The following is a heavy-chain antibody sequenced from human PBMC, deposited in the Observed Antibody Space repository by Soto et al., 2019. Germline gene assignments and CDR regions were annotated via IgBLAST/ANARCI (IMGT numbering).Heavy chain of an antibody. J-gene: IGHJ6*02. CDR2: IIPIFGTA. CDR3: ASVTYNWNYAKLGFYGMDV. V-gene: IGHV1-69*13. D-gene: IGHD1-7*01. CDR1: GGTFSSYA. Sequence: SVKVSCKASGGTFSSYAISWVRQAPGQGLEWMGGIIPIFGTANYAQKFQGRVTITADESTSTAYMELSSLRSEDTAVYYCASVTYNWNYAKLGFYGMDVWGQGTTVTVSS.